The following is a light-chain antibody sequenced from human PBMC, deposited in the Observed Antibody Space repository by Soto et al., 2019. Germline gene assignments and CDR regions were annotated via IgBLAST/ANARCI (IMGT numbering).Light chain of an antibody. CDR1: QSISSW. CDR3: QQYNSWT. V-gene: IGKV1-5*01. Sequence: DIQMTQSPSTPSASVGDRVTITCRASQSISSWLAWYQQKPGKAPKLLIYDASSLESGVPSRFSGSGSGTEFTLTISSLQPDDFATYYCQQYNSWTFGQGTKVDIK. J-gene: IGKJ1*01. CDR2: DAS.